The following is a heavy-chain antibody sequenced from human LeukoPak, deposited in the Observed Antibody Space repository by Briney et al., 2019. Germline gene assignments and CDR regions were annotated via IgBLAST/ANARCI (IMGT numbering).Heavy chain of an antibody. D-gene: IGHD5-12*01. CDR1: GYTFTSYG. J-gene: IGHJ4*02. CDR2: IIPIFGTA. CDR3: ARVWHSGYDLNFFDY. V-gene: IGHV1-69*13. Sequence: ASVKVSCKASGYTFTSYGISWVRQAPGQGLEWMGGIIPIFGTANYAQKFQGRVTITADESTSTAYMELSSLRSEDTAVYYCARVWHSGYDLNFFDYWGQGTLVTVSS.